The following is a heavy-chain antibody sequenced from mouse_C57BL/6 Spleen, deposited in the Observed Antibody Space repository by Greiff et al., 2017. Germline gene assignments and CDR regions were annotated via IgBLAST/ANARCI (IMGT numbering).Heavy chain of an antibody. V-gene: IGHV1-64*01. CDR1: GYTFTSYW. D-gene: IGHD1-1*01. J-gene: IGHJ4*01. CDR3: AGEFTVVADYYAMDY. Sequence: QVQLQQPGAELVKPGASVKLSCKASGYTFTSYWMHWVKQRPGQGLEWIGMIHPYSCSTNYNEKFKGKATLTVDKSSSTAYMQLSSLTSEDSAVYYCAGEFTVVADYYAMDYWGQGTSVTVSS. CDR2: IHPYSCST.